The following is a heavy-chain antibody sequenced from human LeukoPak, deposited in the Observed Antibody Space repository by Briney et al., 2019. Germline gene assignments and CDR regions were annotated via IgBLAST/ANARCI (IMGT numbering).Heavy chain of an antibody. V-gene: IGHV4-4*07. CDR1: GGSISSYY. J-gene: IGHJ4*02. CDR3: ARRSIVVVPAAKTGGIDY. CDR2: IYTSGST. D-gene: IGHD2-2*01. Sequence: SETLSLTCTVSGGSISSYYWSWIRQPAGKGLEWIGRIYTSGSTNYNPSLKSRVTMSVDTSKNQFSLKLSSVTAADTAVYYCARRSIVVVPAAKTGGIDYWGQGTLVTVSS.